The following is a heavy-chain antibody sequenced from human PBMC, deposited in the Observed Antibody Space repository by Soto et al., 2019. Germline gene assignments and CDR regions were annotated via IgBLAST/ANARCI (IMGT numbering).Heavy chain of an antibody. CDR2: ISSSSSYV. D-gene: IGHD1-26*01. CDR3: ARDAGRELPRGSDY. Sequence: GGSLRLSCVASGLGLSGNTMKWVRQAPGKGLEWVSMISSSSSYVFYADSVKGRFTVSRDNAKNTLYLQMNNLRAEDTAMYFCARDAGRELPRGSDYWGRGTLVTVSS. V-gene: IGHV3-21*01. CDR1: GLGLSGNT. J-gene: IGHJ4*02.